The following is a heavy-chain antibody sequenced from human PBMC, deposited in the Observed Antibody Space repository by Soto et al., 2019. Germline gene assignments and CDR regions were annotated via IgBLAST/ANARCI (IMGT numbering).Heavy chain of an antibody. CDR1: GLTVSGNF. J-gene: IGHJ6*02. CDR2: ISSSSSTI. V-gene: IGHV3-48*02. CDR3: ARDPPLIAVGRDV. D-gene: IGHD6-19*01. Sequence: GGSLRLSCAASGLTVSGNFMSWVRQAPGKGLEWVSYISSSSSTIYYADSVKGRFTISRDNAKNSLYLQMNSLRDEDTAVYYCARDPPLIAVGRDVWGQGTTVTVSS.